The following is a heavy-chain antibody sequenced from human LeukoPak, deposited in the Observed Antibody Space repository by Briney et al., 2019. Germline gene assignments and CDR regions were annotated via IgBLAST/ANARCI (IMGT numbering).Heavy chain of an antibody. V-gene: IGHV1-2*02. CDR1: GYTFTGYY. D-gene: IGHD3-22*01. Sequence: ASVKVSCKASGYTFTGYYMHWVRQAPGQGLEWMGWINPNSGGTNYAQKFQGRVTMTRDTSISTAYMELSRLRSDDTAVYYCASSYDSSGLGYMDVWGKGTTVTVSS. CDR2: INPNSGGT. CDR3: ASSYDSSGLGYMDV. J-gene: IGHJ6*03.